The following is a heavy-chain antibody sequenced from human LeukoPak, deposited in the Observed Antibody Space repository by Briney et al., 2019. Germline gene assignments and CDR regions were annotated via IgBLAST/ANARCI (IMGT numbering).Heavy chain of an antibody. Sequence: PGGSLRLSCVASGYNFSPYWMSWVRQTPGKGLEWVASISNGGYATYYTDSVRGRFTISRDDAKNSLFLHMNGLGADDTVVYYCTRENYVPDSWGQGNLVTVSS. CDR3: TRENYVPDS. CDR1: GYNFSPYW. D-gene: IGHD3-10*02. V-gene: IGHV3-7*03. CDR2: ISNGGYAT. J-gene: IGHJ4*02.